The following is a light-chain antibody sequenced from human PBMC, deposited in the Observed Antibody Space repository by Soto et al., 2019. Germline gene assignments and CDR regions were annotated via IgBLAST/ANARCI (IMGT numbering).Light chain of an antibody. Sequence: QSALTQPASVSGSPGQSITISCTGTSSDVGGYNYVSWYQQHPGKAPKLMIYEVSNRPSGVSNRFSGSKSGNTASLTISGLQAEDEADYYFSSYTSSSTLRVVFCGGTKLTVL. V-gene: IGLV2-14*01. J-gene: IGLJ2*01. CDR1: SSDVGGYNY. CDR3: SSYTSSSTLRVV. CDR2: EVS.